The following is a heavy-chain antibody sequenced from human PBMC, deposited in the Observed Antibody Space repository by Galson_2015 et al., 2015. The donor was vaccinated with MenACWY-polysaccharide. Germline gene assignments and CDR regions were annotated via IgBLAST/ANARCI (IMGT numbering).Heavy chain of an antibody. J-gene: IGHJ3*02. V-gene: IGHV3-11*01. CDR3: ARSAWLDI. Sequence: SLRLSCAASGFTFSDYYMSWIRQAPGKGLECISHISGSSGIIYYADSVKGRFTISRDNAKNSLYLQMNSLRAEDTAMYYCARSAWLDIWGQGTMVTVSS. CDR2: ISGSSGII. D-gene: IGHD6-25*01. CDR1: GFTFSDYY.